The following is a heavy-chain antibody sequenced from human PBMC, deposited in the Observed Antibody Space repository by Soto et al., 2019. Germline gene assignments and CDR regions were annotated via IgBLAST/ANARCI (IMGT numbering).Heavy chain of an antibody. Sequence: GASVKVSCKASGYIFTGYYINWVRQAPGQGLEWMGWINPNSGDTSFLQKFQGRVSMTTDTSINTAYMELSRVTSDDTAVYYCARPFCWCNSCHNWFEPLGQGTLVHVSS. V-gene: IGHV1-2*02. CDR1: GYIFTGYY. CDR2: INPNSGDT. J-gene: IGHJ5*02. CDR3: ARPFCWCNSCHNWFEP. D-gene: IGHD2-8*01.